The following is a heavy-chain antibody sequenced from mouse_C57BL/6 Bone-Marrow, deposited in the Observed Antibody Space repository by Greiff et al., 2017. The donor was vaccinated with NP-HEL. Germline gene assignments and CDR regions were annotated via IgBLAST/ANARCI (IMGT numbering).Heavy chain of an antibody. D-gene: IGHD2-4*01. Sequence: EVQLQQSGTVLARPGASVKMSCKTSGYTLTSYWMHWVKQRPGQGLEWIGAIYPGNSDTTYNQKFKGKAKLTAVTSASTAYMELSSLTNEDSAVYYCTRYYYDYDVAWFAYWGQGTLVTVSA. CDR3: TRYYYDYDVAWFAY. CDR1: GYTLTSYW. J-gene: IGHJ3*01. CDR2: IYPGNSDT. V-gene: IGHV1-5*01.